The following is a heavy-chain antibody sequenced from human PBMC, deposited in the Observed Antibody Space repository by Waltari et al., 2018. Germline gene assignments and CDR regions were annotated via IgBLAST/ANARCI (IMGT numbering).Heavy chain of an antibody. CDR3: AREVGSSGWVDY. J-gene: IGHJ4*02. V-gene: IGHV4-34*01. Sequence: QVQLQQWGAGLLKPSETLSLTCAVYGGSFSGYYWSWIRQPPGKGLEWIGEINNSGSTNYNPSLKSRVTISVDTSKNQFSLKLSSVTAADTAVYYCAREVGSSGWVDYWGQGTLVTVSS. CDR2: INNSGST. D-gene: IGHD6-19*01. CDR1: GGSFSGYY.